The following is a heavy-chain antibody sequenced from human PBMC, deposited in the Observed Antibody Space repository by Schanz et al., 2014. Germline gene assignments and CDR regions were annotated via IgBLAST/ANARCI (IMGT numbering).Heavy chain of an antibody. J-gene: IGHJ4*02. CDR1: GFTFSDYS. V-gene: IGHV3-23*04. CDR3: ARDFHGYGPHLDY. CDR2: ISGSGGST. D-gene: IGHD5-12*01. Sequence: EVQLVESGGGLVQPGGSLRLSCAASGFTFSDYSMNWVRQAPGKGLEWVSAISGSGGSTYYADSVKGRFTISRDSSKNTLYLQLNSLRAEDTAVYYCARDFHGYGPHLDYWGQGSLXTVSS.